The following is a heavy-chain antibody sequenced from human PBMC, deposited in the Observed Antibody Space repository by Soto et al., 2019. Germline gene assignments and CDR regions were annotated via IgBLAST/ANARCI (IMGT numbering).Heavy chain of an antibody. D-gene: IGHD3-10*01. CDR2: LSSTGSSI. Sequence: VQLVESGGGLVKPGGSLRLSCAASGLTFSDSYLNWIRHAPGKGLEWLAYLSSTGSSIFYAGSVKGRFTISRDNAKNSLYLQMNSLRAEDTAMYYCARVRFGEWGYAMDVWGQGTTVTVSS. V-gene: IGHV3-11*01. CDR3: ARVRFGEWGYAMDV. CDR1: GLTFSDSY. J-gene: IGHJ6*02.